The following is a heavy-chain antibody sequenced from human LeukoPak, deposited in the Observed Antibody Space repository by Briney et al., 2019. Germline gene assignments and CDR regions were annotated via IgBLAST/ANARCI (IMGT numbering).Heavy chain of an antibody. Sequence: PSETLSLTCTVSGGSISSYYWSWIRQPPGKGLEWIGYIYYSGSTNYNPSLKSRVTISVDTSKNQFSLKLSSVTAADTAVYYCARDSRYYYDSSDKDHPPGWFDPWGQEPWSPSPQ. CDR3: ARDSRYYYDSSDKDHPPGWFDP. V-gene: IGHV4-59*01. CDR2: IYYSGST. J-gene: IGHJ5*02. CDR1: GGSISSYY. D-gene: IGHD3-22*01.